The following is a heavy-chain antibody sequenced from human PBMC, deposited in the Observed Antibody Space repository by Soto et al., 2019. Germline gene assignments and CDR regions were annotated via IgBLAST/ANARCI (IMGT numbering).Heavy chain of an antibody. D-gene: IGHD6-19*01. CDR1: GFTFSIYA. J-gene: IGHJ4*02. V-gene: IGHV3-30*18. Sequence: QVQLVESGGGVVQPGRSLRVSCAASGFTFSIYAMHWVRQAPGTGLEWVAVISYDGTKTYYADSVKGRFTISRDNSKNTVYLQMNSLRDEDTAVCYCAKDRGPRRQWLIGPFDYWGQGTLVTVSP. CDR2: ISYDGTKT. CDR3: AKDRGPRRQWLIGPFDY.